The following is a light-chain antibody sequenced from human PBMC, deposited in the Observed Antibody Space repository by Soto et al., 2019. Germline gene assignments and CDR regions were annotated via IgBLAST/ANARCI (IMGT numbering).Light chain of an antibody. J-gene: IGKJ1*01. V-gene: IGKV3-20*01. Sequence: EVMLTQSPGTLSLSPGERATLACRASQSVSSNYLAWYQQKSCQAPRLLIYGASNRATGIPDRVSGSGSGTDFTLNIRRLEPEDFAVYYGQQYDTSPLTFGQGTKVEFK. CDR1: QSVSSNY. CDR3: QQYDTSPLT. CDR2: GAS.